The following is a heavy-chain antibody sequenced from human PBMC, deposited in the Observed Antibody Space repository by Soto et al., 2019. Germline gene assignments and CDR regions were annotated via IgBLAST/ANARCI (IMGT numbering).Heavy chain of an antibody. J-gene: IGHJ4*02. V-gene: IGHV4-39*01. CDR1: GGSISSSSYY. CDR2: IHYSGST. D-gene: IGHD6-13*01. Sequence: SETLSLTCTVSGGSISSSSYYWGWIRQPPGKGLEWIGCIHYSGSTYYNPSLRSRVTSSVDTSKNQFSLKVTSVTAADTAVYYCARRLFTSTWPSYFDYWGQGTLVTVSS. CDR3: ARRLFTSTWPSYFDY.